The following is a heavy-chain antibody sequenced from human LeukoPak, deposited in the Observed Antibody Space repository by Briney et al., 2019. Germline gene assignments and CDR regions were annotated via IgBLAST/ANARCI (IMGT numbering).Heavy chain of an antibody. CDR1: GGSFSGYY. J-gene: IGHJ5*02. Sequence: SETLSLTCAVYGGSFSGYYWSWIRQPPGKGLEWIGEINHSGSTNYNPSLKSRVTISVDTPKNQFSLKLSSVTAADTAVYYCAREIGYCSGGSCYGNWFDPWGQGTLVTVSS. CDR2: INHSGST. CDR3: AREIGYCSGGSCYGNWFDP. V-gene: IGHV4-34*01. D-gene: IGHD2-15*01.